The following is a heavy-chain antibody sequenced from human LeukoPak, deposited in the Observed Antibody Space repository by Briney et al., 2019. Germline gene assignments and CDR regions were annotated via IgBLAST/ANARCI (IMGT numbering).Heavy chain of an antibody. D-gene: IGHD3-10*01. CDR2: TSSDLNVK. V-gene: IGHV3-30-3*01. CDR1: RFTVRNYV. Sequence: PGGSLRLSCAASRFTVRNYVIHWVRQAPGKGLEWVAVTSSDLNVKLYADSVKGRFTISRDNSRSTPYLQMSSLRPEDTAIYYCAREGYYGSGSPPSLYFDYWGQGTPVTVSS. CDR3: AREGYYGSGSPPSLYFDY. J-gene: IGHJ4*02.